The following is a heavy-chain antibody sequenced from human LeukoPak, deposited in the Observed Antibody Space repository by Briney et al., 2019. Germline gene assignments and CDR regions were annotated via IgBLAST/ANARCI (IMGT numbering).Heavy chain of an antibody. CDR2: IYHSGST. J-gene: IGHJ4*02. Sequence: SETLSLTCAVSGYSISSGYYWGWIRQPPGKGLEWIGSIYHSGSTYYNPSLKSRVTISVDTSENQFSLKLSSVTAAHTAVYYCARHLHPFDYWGQGTLVTVSS. CDR3: ARHLHPFDY. V-gene: IGHV4-38-2*01. CDR1: GYSISSGYY.